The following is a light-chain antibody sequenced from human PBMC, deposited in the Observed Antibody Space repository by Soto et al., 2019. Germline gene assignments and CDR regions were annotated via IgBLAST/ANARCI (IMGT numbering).Light chain of an antibody. Sequence: QSALTQPASVSGSPGQSITISCTGTISDVGGYNYVSWYQQHPGKAPKLMTYDVSNRSSGVSNRSSGSKSGNTASLTISGLQAEDEADYYCSSYTSSSTHVVFGGGTKLTVL. J-gene: IGLJ2*01. CDR2: DVS. CDR3: SSYTSSSTHVV. CDR1: ISDVGGYNY. V-gene: IGLV2-14*01.